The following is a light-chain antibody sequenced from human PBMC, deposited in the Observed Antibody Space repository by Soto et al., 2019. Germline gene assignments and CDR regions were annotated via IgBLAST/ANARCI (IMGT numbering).Light chain of an antibody. V-gene: IGKV1-5*01. CDR1: QSVGGW. CDR2: DAS. CDR3: QQYNTSVFR. Sequence: DLQMTQSPSTLSASVGDRVTITCRASQSVGGWLAWYQQKPGRAPKLLIFDASNLESGVPPRFSGSGSGTEFTLTISSLQPDDFATYYCQQYNTSVFRFGHGTNVDIX. J-gene: IGKJ3*01.